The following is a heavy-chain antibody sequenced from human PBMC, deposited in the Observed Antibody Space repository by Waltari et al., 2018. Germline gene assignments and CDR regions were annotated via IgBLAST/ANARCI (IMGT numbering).Heavy chain of an antibody. Sequence: EVQLVQSGAEVKKPGESLKISCKGSGYSFTSYWIGWVRQMPGKGLEWMGILYPGDSDTRYGPSCQGQVTISADKSISTAYLQWSSMKASDTAMYYWARHLEQLDVNYYYYDMDVWGKGTTVTVSS. CDR1: GYSFTSYW. CDR2: LYPGDSDT. J-gene: IGHJ6*03. CDR3: ARHLEQLDVNYYYYDMDV. V-gene: IGHV5-51*01. D-gene: IGHD6-13*01.